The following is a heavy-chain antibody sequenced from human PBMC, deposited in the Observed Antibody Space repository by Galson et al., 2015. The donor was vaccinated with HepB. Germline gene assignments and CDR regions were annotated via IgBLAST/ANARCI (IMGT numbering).Heavy chain of an antibody. Sequence: SVKVSCKASGYTFTGYYMHWVRQAPGQGLEWMGWINPNSGGTNYAQKFQGRVTMTRDTSISTAYMELSRLRSDDTAVYYCARTLGYCSSTSCHSGIGWGQGTLVTVSS. CDR1: GYTFTGYY. CDR2: INPNSGGT. J-gene: IGHJ4*02. V-gene: IGHV1-2*02. CDR3: ARTLGYCSSTSCHSGIG. D-gene: IGHD2-2*01.